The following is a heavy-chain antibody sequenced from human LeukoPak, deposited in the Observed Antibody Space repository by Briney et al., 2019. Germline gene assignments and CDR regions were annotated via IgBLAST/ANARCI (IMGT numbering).Heavy chain of an antibody. J-gene: IGHJ5*02. CDR3: ARINWFDP. CDR2: IYYSGST. V-gene: IGHV4-39*01. CDR1: GGSISSSSYY. Sequence: SETLSLTCTVSGGSISSSSYYWGWIRQPPGKGLEWIGSIYYSGSTYYNPSLKSRVTISVDTSKNQFSLKLSSVTATDTAVYYCARINWFDPWGQGTLVTVSS.